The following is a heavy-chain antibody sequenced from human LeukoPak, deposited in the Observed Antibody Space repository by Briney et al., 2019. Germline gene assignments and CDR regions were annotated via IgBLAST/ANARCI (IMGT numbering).Heavy chain of an antibody. J-gene: IGHJ5*02. CDR1: GFTFTSYD. D-gene: IGHD3-10*01. V-gene: IGHV1-8*01. CDR3: VRDGEGVAISVNYWFDP. CDR2: MNPNNGNT. Sequence: ASVKVSCKASGFTFTSYDINWVRQATGQGLEWMGWMNPNNGNTGYAQKFQGRVTMTRDTSMSTAYMELRSLRSEDTAVYYCVRDGEGVAISVNYWFDPWGQGTLVTVSS.